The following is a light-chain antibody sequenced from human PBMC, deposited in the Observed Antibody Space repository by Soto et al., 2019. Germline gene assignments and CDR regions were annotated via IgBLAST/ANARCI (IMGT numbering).Light chain of an antibody. Sequence: ENVLMQSPGTLSLSPGERATLSCRASQSVSNSYLAWYQQKPGQAPRLLIYGASYSATGIPDRFSGSGSGTDFTLTISRLEPEDSAVYYCQQYGSSPLTFGGGTKVEIK. CDR1: QSVSNSY. V-gene: IGKV3-20*01. CDR3: QQYGSSPLT. J-gene: IGKJ4*01. CDR2: GAS.